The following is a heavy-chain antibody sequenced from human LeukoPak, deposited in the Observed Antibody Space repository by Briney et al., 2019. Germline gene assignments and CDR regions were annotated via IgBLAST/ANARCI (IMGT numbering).Heavy chain of an antibody. V-gene: IGHV4-34*01. CDR3: ARRWNYGRNYYIDV. CDR2: INDNGRA. CDR1: GGSFSNYY. J-gene: IGHJ6*03. D-gene: IGHD1-7*01. Sequence: SETLSVTCAVYGGSFSNYYWNWIRQPPGKGLEWLGEINDNGRANYNPSLMSRVTVSVDTSKNQFSLRLTSVTATDTAVYYCARRWNYGRNYYIDVWGKGAPVTVSS.